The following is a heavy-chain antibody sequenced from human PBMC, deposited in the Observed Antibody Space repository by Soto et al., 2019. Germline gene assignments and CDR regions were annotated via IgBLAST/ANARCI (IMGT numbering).Heavy chain of an antibody. CDR2: IWYDGSNK. CDR3: ARPFWPEQYYYGMDV. V-gene: IGHV3-33*01. Sequence: GGSLRLSCAASGFTFSSYGMHWVRQAPGKGLEWVAVIWYDGSNKYYADSVKGRFTISRDNSKNTLYLQMNSLRAEETAVYYCARPFWPEQYYYGMDVWGQGTTVTVSS. CDR1: GFTFSSYG. J-gene: IGHJ6*02. D-gene: IGHD3-3*01.